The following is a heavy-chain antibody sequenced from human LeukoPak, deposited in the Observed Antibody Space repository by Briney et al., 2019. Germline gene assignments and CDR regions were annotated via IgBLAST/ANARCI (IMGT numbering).Heavy chain of an antibody. CDR3: ASSEATTTPPPYGMDV. V-gene: IGHV4-39*07. CDR1: GGSISSSSYY. J-gene: IGHJ6*02. CDR2: IYHSGNT. D-gene: IGHD1-1*01. Sequence: SETLSLTCTVSGGSISSSSYYWGWIRQPPGKGLEWIGSIYHSGNTYYNLSLKSRVTISVDTSKNQVSLKLSSVTAADTAVYYCASSEATTTPPPYGMDVWGQGTTVTVSS.